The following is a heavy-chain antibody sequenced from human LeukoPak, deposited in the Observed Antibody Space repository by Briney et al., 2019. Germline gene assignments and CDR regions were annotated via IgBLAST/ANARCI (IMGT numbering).Heavy chain of an antibody. Sequence: PGGSLRLSCAGSGFTLSSNWMHWVRQAPGKGLEWVSSISSSSSYIYYADSVKGRFTISRDNAKNSLYLQMNSLRAEDTAVYYCARAVADPVDAFDIWGQGTMVTVSS. D-gene: IGHD6-19*01. CDR2: ISSSSSYI. CDR3: ARAVADPVDAFDI. V-gene: IGHV3-21*01. J-gene: IGHJ3*02. CDR1: GFTLSSNW.